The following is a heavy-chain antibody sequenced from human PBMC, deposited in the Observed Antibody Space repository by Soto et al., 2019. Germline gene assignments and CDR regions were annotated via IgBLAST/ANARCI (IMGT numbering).Heavy chain of an antibody. CDR2: ISHSETT. D-gene: IGHD6-19*01. Sequence: SETLSLTCSVSGSYITSGDYHWTWIRQAPGKGLEWIGYISHSETTYYSPALKNRMIISSDFSMNQFSLRLNSVTAADTAVYFCAGFSVGDRDDKWGQGTLVTVSS. CDR3: AGFSVGDRDDK. J-gene: IGHJ4*02. CDR1: GSYITSGDYH. V-gene: IGHV4-30-4*01.